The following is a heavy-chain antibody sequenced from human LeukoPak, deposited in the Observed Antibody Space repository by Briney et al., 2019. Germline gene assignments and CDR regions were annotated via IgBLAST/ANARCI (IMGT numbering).Heavy chain of an antibody. CDR2: INSGSNYI. D-gene: IGHD3-10*01. CDR3: AVAYYYGSGDAFDI. Sequence: PGGSLRLSCAASGFTFRSYSMNWVRQAPGKGLEWVSSINSGSNYIYYADSVQGRFTISRDNAKNSLYLQMNSLTAAGTAVYYCAVAYYYGSGDAFDIWGQGTKVTVSS. CDR1: GFTFRSYS. J-gene: IGHJ3*02. V-gene: IGHV3-21*01.